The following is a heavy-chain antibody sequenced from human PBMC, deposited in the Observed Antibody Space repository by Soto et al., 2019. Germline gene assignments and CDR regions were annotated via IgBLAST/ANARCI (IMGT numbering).Heavy chain of an antibody. V-gene: IGHV2-5*02. J-gene: IGHJ4*02. CDR2: IYRDDGK. Sequence: GSGPTLVNPTQTLTLTCTLSGFSLNASGVRVGWIRQPPGKALEWLALIYRDDGKRYSPSLKNRLTVTKDTLKNQVVLTMTNMDPADTGTYYCAHGEYSSDGWCFFDYWGQGTLVTVSS. CDR3: AHGEYSSDGWCFFDY. D-gene: IGHD5-18*01. CDR1: GFSLNASGVR.